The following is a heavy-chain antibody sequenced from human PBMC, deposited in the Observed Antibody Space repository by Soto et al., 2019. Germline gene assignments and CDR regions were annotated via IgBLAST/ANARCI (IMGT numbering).Heavy chain of an antibody. Sequence: GALILACAGPVFTCIRYWIHWVLQAPGKRLVWVSRINSDGSSTSYADSVKGRFTISRDNAKNTLYLQMNSLRAEDTAVYYCARGSRRMLWFGEPTVDYWGQGTLVTVSS. CDR1: VFTCIRYW. CDR3: ARGSRRMLWFGEPTVDY. J-gene: IGHJ4*02. V-gene: IGHV3-74*01. D-gene: IGHD3-10*01. CDR2: INSDGSST.